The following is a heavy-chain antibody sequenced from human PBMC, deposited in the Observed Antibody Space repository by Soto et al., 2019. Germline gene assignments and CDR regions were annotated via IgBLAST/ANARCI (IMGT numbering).Heavy chain of an antibody. CDR2: ISHSGST. V-gene: IGHV4-31*03. CDR3: AREGDRYYDTSGYFVAWLDP. D-gene: IGHD3-22*01. Sequence: QVHLRESGPGLVKPSQTLSLTCTVSGGSISSGGHYWSWIRQLPGKGLEWIGYISHSGSTYYSPSLKSRLTMSLDTSKNRVSLRLTSVTAADTAMYFCAREGDRYYDTSGYFVAWLDPWGQGILVTVSS. J-gene: IGHJ5*02. CDR1: GGSISSGGHY.